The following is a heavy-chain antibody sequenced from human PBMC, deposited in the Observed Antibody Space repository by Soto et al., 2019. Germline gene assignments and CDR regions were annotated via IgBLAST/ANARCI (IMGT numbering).Heavy chain of an antibody. J-gene: IGHJ6*02. CDR3: VKGEADGGNSFGVIYYGMDV. CDR2: ISSNGGST. V-gene: IGHV3-64D*08. CDR1: GFTFSSYA. Sequence: GGSLRLSCSASGFTFSSYAMHWVRQAPGKGLEYVSAISSNGGSTYYADSVKGRFTISRDNSKNTLYLQMSSLRAEDTAVYYCVKGEADGGNSFGVIYYGMDVWGQGTTVTVSS. D-gene: IGHD2-21*02.